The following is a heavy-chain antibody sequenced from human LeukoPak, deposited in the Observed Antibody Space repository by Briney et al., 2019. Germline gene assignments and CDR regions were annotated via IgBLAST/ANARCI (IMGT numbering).Heavy chain of an antibody. V-gene: IGHV3-23*01. J-gene: IGHJ6*03. CDR2: VSGGDPTT. D-gene: IGHD3-9*01. CDR1: DFSFATYA. Sequence: GGSLRLSCAASDFSFATYAMGWVRQAPGRGLEWVSSVSGGDPTTYYADSVKGRFTISRDNSKNTLYLQMNSLRAEDTAVYYCAKWGKYYDILTGYYTSYYYYYMDVWGKGTTVTISS. CDR3: AKWGKYYDILTGYYTSYYYYYMDV.